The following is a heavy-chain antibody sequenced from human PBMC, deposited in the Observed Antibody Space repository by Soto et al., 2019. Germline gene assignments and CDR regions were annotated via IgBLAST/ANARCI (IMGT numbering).Heavy chain of an antibody. Sequence: GGSLRLSCAASGFTFSSYSMNWVRQAPGKGLEWVSSISSSSSYIYYADSVKGRFTISRDNAKNSLYLQMNSLRAEDTAVYYCAREWSSSWFVDVWGQGTTVTVSS. V-gene: IGHV3-21*01. CDR3: AREWSSSWFVDV. CDR2: ISSSSSYI. CDR1: GFTFSSYS. J-gene: IGHJ6*02. D-gene: IGHD6-13*01.